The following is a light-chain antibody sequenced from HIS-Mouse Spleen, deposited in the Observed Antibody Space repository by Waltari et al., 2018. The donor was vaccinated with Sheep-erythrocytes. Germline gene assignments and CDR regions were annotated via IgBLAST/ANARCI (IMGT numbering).Light chain of an antibody. Sequence: QSALTQPASVSGSPGQSITISFPGTSSDVGSYNLFSWYQQHPGKAPKLMIYEGSNRPSGVSNRFSGSKSGNTASLTISGLQAEDEADYYCCSYAGSSTPWVFGGGTKLTVL. CDR3: CSYAGSSTPWV. CDR2: EGS. J-gene: IGLJ3*02. V-gene: IGLV2-23*01. CDR1: SSDVGSYNL.